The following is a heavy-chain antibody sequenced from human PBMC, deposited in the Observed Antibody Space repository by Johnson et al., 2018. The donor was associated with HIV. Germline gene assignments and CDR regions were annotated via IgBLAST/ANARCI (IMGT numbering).Heavy chain of an antibody. CDR2: IYSGDNT. CDR1: GISVIKHY. Sequence: VPLVESGGGLVQPGGSLRLSCEASGISVIKHYMSWVRQAPGKGLEWVSLIYSGDNTKYADSVKGRFLLSRDNSKNTLFLQMNSLRPKDTAVYFCARVSLAYSYGYDAFDIWGQGTMVTVSS. J-gene: IGHJ3*02. D-gene: IGHD5-18*01. V-gene: IGHV3-66*02. CDR3: ARVSLAYSYGYDAFDI.